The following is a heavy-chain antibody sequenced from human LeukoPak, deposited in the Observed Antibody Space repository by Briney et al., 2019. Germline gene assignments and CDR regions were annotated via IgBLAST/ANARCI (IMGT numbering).Heavy chain of an antibody. CDR3: ARGPYGSGNYNQYYYYMDV. D-gene: IGHD3-10*01. J-gene: IGHJ6*03. CDR2: IVPIFGAT. CDR1: GGTFSTYA. V-gene: IGHV1-69*05. Sequence: ASVKVSCKASGGTFSTYAISWVRQASGQGLEWMGGIVPIFGATNYAQKFQDRVTITTDESTSTAYMEVSSLRSEDTAVYYCARGPYGSGNYNQYYYYMDVWGKGTTVTVSS.